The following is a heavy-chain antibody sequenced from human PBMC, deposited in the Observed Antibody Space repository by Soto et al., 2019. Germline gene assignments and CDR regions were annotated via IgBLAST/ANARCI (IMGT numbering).Heavy chain of an antibody. J-gene: IGHJ4*02. V-gene: IGHV3-30*18. Sequence: SLRLSCAASRFTFNSYVMHWVRQAPGKGLEWVAVISYDGSNKYYADSVKGRFTISRDNSKNTLYLEMNSLRPEDTAVYYCAKEDETRQLSYSGQFDFWGQGTLVTVSS. CDR1: RFTFNSYV. CDR2: ISYDGSNK. D-gene: IGHD6-13*01. CDR3: AKEDETRQLSYSGQFDF.